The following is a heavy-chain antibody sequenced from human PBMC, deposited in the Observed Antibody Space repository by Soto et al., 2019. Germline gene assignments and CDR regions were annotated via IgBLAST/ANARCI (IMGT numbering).Heavy chain of an antibody. D-gene: IGHD2-2*01. V-gene: IGHV3-7*01. J-gene: IGHJ6*03. CDR2: IKQDGSEK. Sequence: GGSLRLSCAASGFTFSSYWMSWVRQAPGKGLEWVANIKQDGSEKYYVDSVKGRFTISRDNAKNSLYLQMNSLRAEDTAVYYCAREDCSSTSCYGASGYYYYYMDVWGKGTTVTVSS. CDR1: GFTFSSYW. CDR3: AREDCSSTSCYGASGYYYYYMDV.